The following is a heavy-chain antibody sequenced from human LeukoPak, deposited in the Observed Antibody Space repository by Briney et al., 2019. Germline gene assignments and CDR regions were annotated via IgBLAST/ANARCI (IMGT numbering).Heavy chain of an antibody. J-gene: IGHJ4*02. CDR2: IYYSGST. CDR1: GGSISSYY. D-gene: IGHD1-26*01. V-gene: IGHV4-59*01. Sequence: SETLSLTCTVSGGSISSYYWSWIRQPPGKGLEWIGYIYYSGSTNYNPSLKSRVTISVDTSKNQFSLKLSSVTAADTAVYYRARISGSYFDYWGQGTLVTVSS. CDR3: ARISGSYFDY.